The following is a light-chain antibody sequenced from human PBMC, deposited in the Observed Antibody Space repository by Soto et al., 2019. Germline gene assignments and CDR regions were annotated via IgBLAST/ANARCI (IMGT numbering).Light chain of an antibody. Sequence: IVSTQSPATQSLSPGERATRSCRASQSVSSYLAWYQQKPGQGPRLLIYDESNRATGIPARLSGSGSGTEFTLTISSLQPDDFATYYCQQYNTYSTVGPVTRLEIK. CDR1: QSVSSY. CDR2: DES. V-gene: IGKV3-11*01. J-gene: IGKJ5*01. CDR3: QQYNTYST.